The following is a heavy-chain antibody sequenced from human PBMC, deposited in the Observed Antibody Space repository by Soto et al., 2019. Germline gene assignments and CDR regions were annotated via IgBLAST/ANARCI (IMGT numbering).Heavy chain of an antibody. CDR1: GFAFSDYS. D-gene: IGHD3-22*01. V-gene: IGHV3-21*03. CDR3: ARDFGRYYYDSSGVEH. CDR2: ISSSSRSI. Sequence: EVQLVESGGGLVKPAGSLRLSCVASGFAFSDYSMNWVRQAPGKGLEWVSYISSSSRSIYYADSVKGRFTISRDNARNSVFLQMNSLRADDTAVYYCARDFGRYYYDSSGVEHWGQGALVTVS. J-gene: IGHJ1*01.